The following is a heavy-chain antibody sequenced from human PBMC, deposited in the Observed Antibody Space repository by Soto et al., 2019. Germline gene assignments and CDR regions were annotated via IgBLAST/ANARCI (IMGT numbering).Heavy chain of an antibody. CDR3: ARDRLYYYGSGSPARLDY. D-gene: IGHD3-10*01. J-gene: IGHJ4*02. CDR2: ISAYNGNT. CDR1: GYTFTSYG. V-gene: IGHV1-18*01. Sequence: QVQLVQSGAEVKKPGASVKVSCKASGYTFTSYGISWVRQAPGQGLEWMGWISAYNGNTNYAQKLQGRVTMTTDTSPSTAYMELRSLRSDDTAVYYCARDRLYYYGSGSPARLDYWGQGTLVTVSS.